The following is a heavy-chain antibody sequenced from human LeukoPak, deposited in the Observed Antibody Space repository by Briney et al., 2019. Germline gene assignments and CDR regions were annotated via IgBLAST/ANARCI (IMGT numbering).Heavy chain of an antibody. CDR3: ARDFSRKVAGAFDI. Sequence: GGSLRLSCAASGFTFSSYWMSWLRQAPGKGLEWVANIKHDGSEKYYVDSVKGRFTISRDNAKNSLYLQMNSLRAEDTAVYYCARDFSRKVAGAFDIWGQGTMVTVSS. CDR1: GFTFSSYW. D-gene: IGHD2/OR15-2a*01. CDR2: IKHDGSEK. J-gene: IGHJ3*02. V-gene: IGHV3-7*01.